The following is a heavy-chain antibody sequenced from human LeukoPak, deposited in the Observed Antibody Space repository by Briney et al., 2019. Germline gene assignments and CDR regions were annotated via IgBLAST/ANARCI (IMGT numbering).Heavy chain of an antibody. V-gene: IGHV4-38-2*01. Sequence: PSETLSLTCAVSGYSISSGYYWGWLRQPPGKGLEGIGNIYHSGSTYYNPSLKSRVTISLDTSKNQFSLKLSSVTAADTAMYYCARRDQRNWFDPWGQGTLVTVSS. D-gene: IGHD2-2*01. CDR1: GYSISSGYY. CDR2: IYHSGST. J-gene: IGHJ5*02. CDR3: ARRDQRNWFDP.